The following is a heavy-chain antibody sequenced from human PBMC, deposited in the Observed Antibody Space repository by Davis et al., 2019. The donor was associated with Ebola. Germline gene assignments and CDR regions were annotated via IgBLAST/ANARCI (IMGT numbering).Heavy chain of an antibody. Sequence: GGSLRLSCAASGFTFSSNSMNWVRQAPGKGLEWVSSISSSSSYIYYTESVKGRFTISRDNAKNSLFLQMNSLRADDTAVYYGARPRYFYGMDVWGQGTTVTVPS. CDR1: GFTFSSNS. J-gene: IGHJ6*02. V-gene: IGHV3-21*01. CDR3: ARPRYFYGMDV. CDR2: ISSSSSYI.